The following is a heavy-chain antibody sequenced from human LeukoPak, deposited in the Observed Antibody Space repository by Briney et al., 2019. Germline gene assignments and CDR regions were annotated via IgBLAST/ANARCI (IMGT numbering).Heavy chain of an antibody. V-gene: IGHV4-34*01. CDR1: GGSFSGYY. Sequence: PSETLSLTCAVYGGSFSGYYWSWIRQPPGKGLEWIGEINHSGSTNYNPSLKSRVTISVDTSKNQFSLKLSSVTAADTAVYYCARGGFSRARKLDYWGQGTLVTASS. CDR2: INHSGST. J-gene: IGHJ4*02. CDR3: ARGGFSRARKLDY.